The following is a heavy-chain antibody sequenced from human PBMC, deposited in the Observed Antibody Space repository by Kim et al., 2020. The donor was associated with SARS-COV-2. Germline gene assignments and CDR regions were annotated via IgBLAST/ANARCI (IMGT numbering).Heavy chain of an antibody. J-gene: IGHJ6*02. D-gene: IGHD3-9*01. CDR1: GGSISSGGYY. Sequence: SETLSLTCTVSGGSISSGGYYWSWIRQHPGKGLEWIGYIYYSGSTYYNPSLKSRVTISVDTSKNQFSLKLSSVTAADTAVYYCARDEGRNYDILTGYPTTYGMDVWGQGTTVTVSS. CDR2: IYYSGST. V-gene: IGHV4-31*03. CDR3: ARDEGRNYDILTGYPTTYGMDV.